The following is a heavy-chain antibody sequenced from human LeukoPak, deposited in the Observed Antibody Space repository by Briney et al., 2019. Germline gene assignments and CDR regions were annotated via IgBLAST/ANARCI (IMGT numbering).Heavy chain of an antibody. D-gene: IGHD5-12*01. Sequence: GGSLRLSCAASGFTLRSYDMSWVRQAPGKGLERVAATSGSGVNSYYADSVRGRFTISRDNSQNTLYLQMDSLRAEDTALYYCAKEYSGYDFDYWGQGTLVTASS. CDR1: GFTLRSYD. V-gene: IGHV3-23*01. CDR2: TSGSGVNS. J-gene: IGHJ4*02. CDR3: AKEYSGYDFDY.